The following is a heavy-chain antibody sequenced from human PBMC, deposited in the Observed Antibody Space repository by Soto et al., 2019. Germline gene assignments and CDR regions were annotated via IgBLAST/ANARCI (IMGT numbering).Heavy chain of an antibody. CDR3: ATGLPRGRDPSEIYYYYGMDV. Sequence: GASVKVSCKVSGYTLTELSMQWVRQAPGKGLEWMGGFDPEDGETIYAQKFQGRVTMLEDTSTDTAYMELSSLRSEDTAVSYCATGLPRGRDPSEIYYYYGMDVWG. V-gene: IGHV1-24*01. J-gene: IGHJ6*02. D-gene: IGHD2-15*01. CDR1: GYTLTELS. CDR2: FDPEDGET.